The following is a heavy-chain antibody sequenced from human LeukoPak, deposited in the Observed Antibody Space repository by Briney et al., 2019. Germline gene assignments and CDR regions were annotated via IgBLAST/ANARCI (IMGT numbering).Heavy chain of an antibody. CDR1: GFTFSSYW. CDR2: IKQDGSEK. CDR3: ARGGPRYYYDSSGYFNFDY. J-gene: IGHJ4*02. Sequence: PGGCLRLSCAASGFTFSSYWMSRVRQAPGKGLEWVANIKQDGSEKYYVDSVKGRFTISRDNAKNSLYLQMNSLRAEDTAVYYCARGGPRYYYDSSGYFNFDYWGQGTLVTVSS. D-gene: IGHD3-22*01. V-gene: IGHV3-7*01.